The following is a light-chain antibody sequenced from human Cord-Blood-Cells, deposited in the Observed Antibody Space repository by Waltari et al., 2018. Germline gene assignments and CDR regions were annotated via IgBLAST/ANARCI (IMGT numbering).Light chain of an antibody. V-gene: IGLV3-1*01. Sequence: SYELTQPPSVSVSPGQTASITCSGDKLGDKYACWYQQKPGQSPGLDIYQDSKRPSGIPERFSGSNSGNTATLTISGTQAMDEADYYCQAWDSSTAVFGTGTKVTVL. CDR3: QAWDSSTAV. CDR1: KLGDKY. J-gene: IGLJ1*01. CDR2: QDS.